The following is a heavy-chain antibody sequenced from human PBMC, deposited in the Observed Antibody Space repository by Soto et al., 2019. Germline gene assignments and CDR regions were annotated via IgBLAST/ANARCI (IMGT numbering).Heavy chain of an antibody. V-gene: IGHV1-18*04. CDR3: ASSRFQYSGSYYEAAYYYYGMDV. J-gene: IGHJ6*02. CDR2: ISAYNGNT. Sequence: GASVKVSCKASGYTFTSYGISWVRQAPGQGLEWMGWISAYNGNTNYAQKLQGRVTMTTDTSTSTAYMELRSLRSDDTAVYYCASSRFQYSGSYYEAAYYYYGMDVWGQVTMFTVSS. CDR1: GYTFTSYG. D-gene: IGHD1-26*01.